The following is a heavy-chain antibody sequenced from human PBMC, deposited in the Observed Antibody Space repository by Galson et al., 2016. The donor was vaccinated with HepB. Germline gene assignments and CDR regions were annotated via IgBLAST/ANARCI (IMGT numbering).Heavy chain of an antibody. V-gene: IGHV1-46*01. J-gene: IGHJ4*02. Sequence: SVKVSCKASGYRFTTFYVHWVRQAPGQGLEWIGRIMPEDGYTIYAQKFQGRVTITRDTSTSTVYMALRSLMSADTGVYYCARDGHKWDFDYWGQGSLVTVSS. CDR2: IMPEDGYT. D-gene: IGHD1-26*01. CDR1: GYRFTTFY. CDR3: ARDGHKWDFDY.